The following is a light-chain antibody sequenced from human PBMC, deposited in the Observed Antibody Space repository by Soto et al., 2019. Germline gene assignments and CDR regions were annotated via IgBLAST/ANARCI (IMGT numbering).Light chain of an antibody. CDR1: QDISIW. Sequence: DIQMTHSPSSVSASVGDSVTITCRASQDISIWLAWYQQQPGKAPKLLIYGASSLQSGVPSRFSGSGSGKDFSLTISSLQPEDFATYYSTQGQSFPLTFGGGTKVEIX. CDR2: GAS. V-gene: IGKV1D-12*01. CDR3: TQGQSFPLT. J-gene: IGKJ4*01.